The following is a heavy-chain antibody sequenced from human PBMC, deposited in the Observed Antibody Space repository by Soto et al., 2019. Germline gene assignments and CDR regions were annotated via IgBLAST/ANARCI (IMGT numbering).Heavy chain of an antibody. D-gene: IGHD6-19*01. V-gene: IGHV3-23*01. Sequence: PGGSLRLSCAASGFTFSSYAMSWVRQAPGKGLEWVSAISGGGGSTYYADSVKGRFTISRDNSKNTLYLQMNSLRAEDTAVYYCAKAVAGLYYYYGMDVWGQGTTVTVSS. CDR3: AKAVAGLYYYYGMDV. CDR1: GFTFSSYA. CDR2: ISGGGGST. J-gene: IGHJ6*02.